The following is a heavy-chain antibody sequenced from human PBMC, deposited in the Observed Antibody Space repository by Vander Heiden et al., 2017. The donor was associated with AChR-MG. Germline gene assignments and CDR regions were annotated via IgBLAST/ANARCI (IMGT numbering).Heavy chain of an antibody. V-gene: IGHV3-74*01. J-gene: IGHJ4*02. D-gene: IGHD3-16*01. CDR1: GFTFSSYG. CDR3: VRNDVDY. Sequence: EVQLVESGGGLVQPGGSLRLSCAAPGFTFSSYGWHWVRKAPGKGLWGVSRINSDGSSTSYADSVKGRFTISRDNAKNTLYLQMNSLRAEDTAVYYCVRNDVDYWGQGTLVTVSS. CDR2: INSDGSST.